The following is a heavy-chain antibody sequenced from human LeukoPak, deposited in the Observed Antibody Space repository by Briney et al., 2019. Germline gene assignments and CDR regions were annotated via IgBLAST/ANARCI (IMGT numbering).Heavy chain of an antibody. V-gene: IGHV3-23*01. D-gene: IGHD6-19*01. CDR2: IYPSGDST. CDR3: AKDVVPDSGWDLDY. J-gene: IGHJ4*02. Sequence: PGGSLRLSCAASGFTFSTYSMTWVRQGPGKGLEWVSSIYPSGDSTFYADSVKGRFTISRDNSKNTLYLQMSSLRTEDTAIYYCAKDVVPDSGWDLDYWGQGTLVPVSS. CDR1: GFTFSTYS.